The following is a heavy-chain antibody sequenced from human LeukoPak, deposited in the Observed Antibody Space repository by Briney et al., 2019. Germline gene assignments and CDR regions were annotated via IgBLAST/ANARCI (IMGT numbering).Heavy chain of an antibody. J-gene: IGHJ4*02. D-gene: IGHD3-3*01. CDR1: GGSISSSSYY. Sequence: ETLSLTCTVSGGSISSSSYYWGWIRQPPGKGLEWVSVIYSGGSTYYADSVKGRFTISRDNSKNTLYLQMNSLRAEDTAVYYCARDRVVDGDVIDYWGQGTLVTVSS. V-gene: IGHV3-53*01. CDR2: IYSGGST. CDR3: ARDRVVDGDVIDY.